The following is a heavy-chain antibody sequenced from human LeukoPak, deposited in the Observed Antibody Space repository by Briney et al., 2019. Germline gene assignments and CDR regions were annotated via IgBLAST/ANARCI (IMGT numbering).Heavy chain of an antibody. CDR1: GYTFTSYG. CDR3: ARDLVTYYGSGSYD. Sequence: ASVKVSCKASGYTFTSYGISWVRQAPGQGLEWMGWISAYNGNTNYAQKLQGRVTMTTDSSTSTAYMELRSLRSDDTAVYYCARDLVTYYGSGSYDWGQGTLVTVSS. CDR2: ISAYNGNT. J-gene: IGHJ4*02. D-gene: IGHD3-10*01. V-gene: IGHV1-18*01.